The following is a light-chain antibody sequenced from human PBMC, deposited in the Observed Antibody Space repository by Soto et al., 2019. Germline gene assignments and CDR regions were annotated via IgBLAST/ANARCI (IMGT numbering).Light chain of an antibody. CDR3: QQYCATPWT. CDR2: WAS. Sequence: DIVMTQSPDSLAVSLGGRATINCKSSQSVLYSSNNQNCLAWYQQKPGQPPKLLIYWASTRESGVPDRFSGSGSVTDFTLTISSLQAEDVAVYYCQQYCATPWTFGQGTKVEIK. CDR1: QSVLYSSNNQNC. J-gene: IGKJ1*01. V-gene: IGKV4-1*01.